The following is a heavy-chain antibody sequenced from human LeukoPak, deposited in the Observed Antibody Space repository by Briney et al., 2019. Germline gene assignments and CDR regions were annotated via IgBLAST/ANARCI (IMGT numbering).Heavy chain of an antibody. CDR2: IYYSGST. V-gene: IGHV4-39*01. CDR3: ARQQTSDY. Sequence: SETLSLTCTVSGGSISSSSYYWGWIRQPPGKGLEWIGSIYYSGSTYYNPSLKSRVTISVDTSKNQFSLKLSSVTAAGTAVYYCARQQTSDYWGQGTLVTVSS. CDR1: GGSISSSSYY. D-gene: IGHD6-6*01. J-gene: IGHJ4*02.